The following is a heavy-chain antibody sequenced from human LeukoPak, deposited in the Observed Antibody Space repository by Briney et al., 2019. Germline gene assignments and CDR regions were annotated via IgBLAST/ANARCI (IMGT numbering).Heavy chain of an antibody. CDR1: GFTFSSYG. CDR3: ARGVVVVLAAMDY. CDR2: IWYDGSNK. D-gene: IGHD2-2*01. J-gene: IGHJ4*02. V-gene: IGHV3-33*01. Sequence: GGSLRLSCAASGFTFSSYGMHWVRQAPGKGLEWVAVIWYDGSNKYYADSVKGRFTISRDNSKNTLYLQMNSLRAEDTAVYYCARGVVVVLAAMDYWGQGTLVTVSS.